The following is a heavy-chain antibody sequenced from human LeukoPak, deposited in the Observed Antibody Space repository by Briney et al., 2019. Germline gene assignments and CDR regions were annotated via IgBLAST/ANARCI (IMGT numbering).Heavy chain of an antibody. CDR3: AKRYCSSASCYKDYYYYYMDV. CDR2: IRYDGSNK. CDR1: GFTFSSYG. V-gene: IGHV3-30*02. Sequence: GGSLRLSCAASGFTFSSYGMHWVRQAPGKGLEWVAFIRYDGSNKYYADSVKGRFTISRDNSKNTLYLQMNSLRAEDTAVYYCAKRYCSSASCYKDYYYYYMDVWGKGTTVTVSS. D-gene: IGHD2-2*01. J-gene: IGHJ6*03.